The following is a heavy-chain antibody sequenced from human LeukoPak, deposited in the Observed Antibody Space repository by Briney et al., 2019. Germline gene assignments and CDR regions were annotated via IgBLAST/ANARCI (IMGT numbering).Heavy chain of an antibody. CDR2: INHSGST. CDR3: ARGDYVWGSYLRYDY. D-gene: IGHD3-16*02. CDR1: GGSFSGYY. V-gene: IGHV4-34*01. J-gene: IGHJ4*02. Sequence: PSETLSLTCAVYGGSFSGYYWSWIRQPPGKGLEWIGEINHSGSTNYNPSLKSRVTISVDTSKNQFSLKLSSVTAADTAVYYCARGDYVWGSYLRYDYWGRGTLVTVSS.